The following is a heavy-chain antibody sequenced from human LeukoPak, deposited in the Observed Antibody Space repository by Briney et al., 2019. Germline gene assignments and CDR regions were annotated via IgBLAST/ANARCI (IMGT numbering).Heavy chain of an antibody. D-gene: IGHD4-23*01. CDR2: TNDNGDNT. Sequence: PGGFLRLSCAASGFEFHIYAMSWVRQAPGKGLEWVSGTNDNGDNTNHADSVKGRFTISRDNSKNTLYLQMNSLRVEDTAVYYCAREVVVTRSWYFDLWGRGTLVTVSS. CDR1: GFEFHIYA. V-gene: IGHV3-23*01. J-gene: IGHJ2*01. CDR3: AREVVVTRSWYFDL.